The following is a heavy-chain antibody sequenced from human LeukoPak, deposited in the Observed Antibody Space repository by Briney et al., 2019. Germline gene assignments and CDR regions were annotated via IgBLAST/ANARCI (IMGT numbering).Heavy chain of an antibody. V-gene: IGHV4-59*11. CDR2: IYYSGST. Sequence: PSETLSLTCTVSGGSISSHYWSWIRQPPGKGLEWIGYIYYSGSTNYNPSLKSRVTISVDTSKNQFSLKLSSVTAADTAVYYCARVGGAPPEYFQHWSQGTLVTVSS. D-gene: IGHD3-16*01. CDR3: ARVGGAPPEYFQH. J-gene: IGHJ1*01. CDR1: GGSISSHY.